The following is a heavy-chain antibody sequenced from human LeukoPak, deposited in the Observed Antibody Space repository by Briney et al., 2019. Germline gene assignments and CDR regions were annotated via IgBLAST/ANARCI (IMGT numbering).Heavy chain of an antibody. CDR3: ARKTDYGYKFGRWALSWLDP. D-gene: IGHD5-18*01. V-gene: IGHV4-34*01. CDR1: GGSFTDSY. J-gene: IGHJ5*02. CDR2: INHSGST. Sequence: SETLSLTCAVSGGSFTDSYWTWIRQSPGKGLEWIGQINHSGSTEYNPSLKSRVTISVDASTNQFSLRLRSVTAADTAVYYCARKTDYGYKFGRWALSWLDPWGLGTLVTVSS.